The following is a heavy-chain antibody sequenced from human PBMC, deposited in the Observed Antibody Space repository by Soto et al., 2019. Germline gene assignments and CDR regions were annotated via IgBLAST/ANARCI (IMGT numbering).Heavy chain of an antibody. J-gene: IGHJ4*02. CDR2: INAGNGNT. CDR1: RDTVSISV. Sequence: ASVEVGCTASRDTVSISVIPLLRQTPGQRLEWMGWINAGNGNTKYSQKFQGRVTITRDTSASTAYMELSSLRSEDTAVYYCARDRGRGSSGLSDYWGQGTLVTVSS. CDR3: ARDRGRGSSGLSDY. D-gene: IGHD6-13*01. V-gene: IGHV1-3*01.